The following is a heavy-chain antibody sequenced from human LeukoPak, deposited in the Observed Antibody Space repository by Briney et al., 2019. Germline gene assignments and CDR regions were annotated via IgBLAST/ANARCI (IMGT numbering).Heavy chain of an antibody. CDR2: IYYSGNT. V-gene: IGHV4-39*01. D-gene: IGHD4-17*01. CDR3: ARLMTTVTSEY. CDR1: GGSINRSYYY. Sequence: SETLSLTCTVSGGSINRSYYYWGWIRQPPGKGLEWIGSIYYSGNTYYNPSLKSRVTISVDTSKNQFSLKLSSVAAADTAVYYCARLMTTVTSEYWGQGTLVTVSS. J-gene: IGHJ4*02.